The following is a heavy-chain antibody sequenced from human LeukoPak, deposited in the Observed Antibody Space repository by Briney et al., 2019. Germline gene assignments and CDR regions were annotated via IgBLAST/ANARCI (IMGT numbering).Heavy chain of an antibody. CDR3: ARYPITIRRFDISQSTQYFQH. V-gene: IGHV3-23*01. D-gene: IGHD3-3*01. CDR1: GFTFSNYG. Sequence: PGGSLRLSCAASGFTFSNYGMSWVRQAPGKGLEWVSAISGSGDSTYYADSVKGRFTISRDSSKNTLYLQMNSLRAEDTAVYYCARYPITIRRFDISQSTQYFQHWGQGTLVTVSS. J-gene: IGHJ1*01. CDR2: ISGSGDST.